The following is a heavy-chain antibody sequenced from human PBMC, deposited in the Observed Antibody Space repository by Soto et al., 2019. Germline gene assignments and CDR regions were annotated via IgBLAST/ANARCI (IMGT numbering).Heavy chain of an antibody. CDR1: GFTFSVYA. V-gene: IGHV3-23*01. D-gene: IGHD1-7*01. CDR3: AKYSELPYEAYLQQ. J-gene: IGHJ1*01. CDR2: ISSNGGRT. Sequence: HPGGSLRLSCAASGFTFSVYAMSWVRQAPGKGLEWVSAISSNGGRTFYADSLRGRFTISRDNSKSALYLQMNNLRAEDTAIYYCAKYSELPYEAYLQQWGQGTLVTVSS.